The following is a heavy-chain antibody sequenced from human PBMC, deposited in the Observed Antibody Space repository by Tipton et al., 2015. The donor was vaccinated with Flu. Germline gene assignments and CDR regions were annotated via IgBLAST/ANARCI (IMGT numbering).Heavy chain of an antibody. V-gene: IGHV3-23*01. CDR2: FSAAGGTT. D-gene: IGHD6-19*01. Sequence: SLRLSCAVSGFTFSRYGVSWVRQAPGKGLEWVSGFSAAGGTTYFADSVKGRFTISRDNYKNILYLQMNSLRADDTAVYYCAKVIPERVAGLDLWGQGTLVTVSS. J-gene: IGHJ5*02. CDR3: AKVIPERVAGLDL. CDR1: GFTFSRYG.